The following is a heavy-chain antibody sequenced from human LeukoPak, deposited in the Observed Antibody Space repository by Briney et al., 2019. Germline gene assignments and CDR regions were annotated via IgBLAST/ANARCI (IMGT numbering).Heavy chain of an antibody. CDR3: ARGAKWAYYFDY. CDR1: AFTFNTYW. V-gene: IGHV3-74*01. Sequence: GGSLRLSCAASAFTFNTYWMHWVRQVPGRGLEWVSRINGDESSTNYADSVKGRFTISRDNAKDTLYLHMNSLTAEDTAVYYCARGAKWAYYFDYWGQGTLVTVSS. CDR2: INGDESST. J-gene: IGHJ4*02. D-gene: IGHD1-26*01.